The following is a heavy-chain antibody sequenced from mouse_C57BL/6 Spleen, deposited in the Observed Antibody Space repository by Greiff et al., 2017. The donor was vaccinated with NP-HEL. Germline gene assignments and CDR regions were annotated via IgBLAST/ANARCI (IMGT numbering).Heavy chain of an antibody. CDR1: GFTFSDYY. D-gene: IGHD3-3*01. CDR2: INYDGSST. Sequence: EVMLVESGGDLVKPGGSLKLSCAASGFTFSDYYMAWVRQVPEKGLEWVANINYDGSSTYYLDSLKSRFIISRDNAKNILYLQMSSLKSEDTATYYCARARGPYAMDYWGQGTSVTVSS. J-gene: IGHJ4*01. CDR3: ARARGPYAMDY. V-gene: IGHV5-16*01.